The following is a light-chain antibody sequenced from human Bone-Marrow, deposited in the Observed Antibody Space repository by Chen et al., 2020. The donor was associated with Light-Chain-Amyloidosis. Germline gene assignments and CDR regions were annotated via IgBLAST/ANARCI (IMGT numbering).Light chain of an antibody. V-gene: IGKV4-1*01. J-gene: IGKJ3*01. Sequence: DIVMTQFPDSLAVSLGERATINCKSSQSVLYSSNNKNYLAWYQQKPGQPPKLLISWASTRESGVPDRCSGSGSGTDFTLTISSLQAEDVAVYSCQQYYSIPVTFGPGTKVD. CDR2: WAS. CDR3: QQYYSIPVT. CDR1: QSVLYSSNNKNY.